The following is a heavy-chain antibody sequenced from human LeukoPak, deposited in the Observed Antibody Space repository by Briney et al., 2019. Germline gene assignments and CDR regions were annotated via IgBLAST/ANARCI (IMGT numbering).Heavy chain of an antibody. D-gene: IGHD3-10*01. CDR3: AQTGDKYGSFEY. CDR2: IFYDGSNK. CDR1: GFTFNRSG. V-gene: IGHV3-33*01. J-gene: IGHJ4*02. Sequence: GKSLRLSCAASGFTFNRSGMHWVRQAPGKGLECVALIFYDGSNKYFADSVKGRFTISRDNSKSMLYLQMNSLRAEDTAVYYCAQTGDKYGSFEYWGQGTLVTVSS.